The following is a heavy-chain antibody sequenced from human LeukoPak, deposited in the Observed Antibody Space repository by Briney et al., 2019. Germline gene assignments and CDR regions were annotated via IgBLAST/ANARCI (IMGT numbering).Heavy chain of an antibody. J-gene: IGHJ4*02. V-gene: IGHV1-69*13. D-gene: IGHD3-10*01. CDR2: IIPIFGTA. Sequence: ASVKVSCKASGGTFSSYAISWVRQAPGQGLEWMGGIIPIFGTANYAQKFQGRVTITADESTSTAYMELSSLRSEDTAVYYCASPATAYYYGSGIFYWGQGTLVTVSS. CDR3: ASPATAYYYGSGIFY. CDR1: GGTFSSYA.